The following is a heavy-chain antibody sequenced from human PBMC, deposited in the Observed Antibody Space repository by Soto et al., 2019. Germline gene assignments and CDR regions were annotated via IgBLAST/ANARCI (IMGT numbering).Heavy chain of an antibody. J-gene: IGHJ6*02. CDR2: ISYDGSNK. Sequence: GGSLRLSCAASGFTFSSYAMHWVRQAPGKGLEWVAVISYDGSNKYYADSVKGRFTISRDNSKNTLYLQMNSLRAEDTAVYYCARSFVLLWFGERKGMDVWGQGTTVTVSS. CDR3: ARSFVLLWFGERKGMDV. D-gene: IGHD3-10*01. CDR1: GFTFSSYA. V-gene: IGHV3-30-3*01.